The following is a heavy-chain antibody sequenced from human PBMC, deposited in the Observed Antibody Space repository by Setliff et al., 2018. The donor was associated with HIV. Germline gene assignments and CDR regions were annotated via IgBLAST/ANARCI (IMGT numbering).Heavy chain of an antibody. CDR1: GYSFSNGYY. CDR2: IYHSGST. J-gene: IGHJ4*02. CDR3: AGRIATAAYYFDY. V-gene: IGHV4-38-2*01. Sequence: SETLSLTCAVFGYSFSNGYYWGWIRQPPGKGPEWSVSIYHSGSTYYNPSLKSRVSISVDTSKNQFSLELRSVTAADTAVYYCAGRIATAAYYFDYWGRGTLVTVSS. D-gene: IGHD6-13*01.